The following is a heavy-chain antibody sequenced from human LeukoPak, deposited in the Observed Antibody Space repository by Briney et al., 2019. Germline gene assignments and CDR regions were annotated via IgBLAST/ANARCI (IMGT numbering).Heavy chain of an antibody. Sequence: GASVKVSCKASGYTFTSYDINWVRQATGQGLEWMGWMNPNSGNTGYAQKFQGRVTMTRNTSISTAYMELSRLRSDDAAVYYCARLGSSGSYALDYWGQGTLVTVSS. CDR1: GYTFTSYD. D-gene: IGHD3-10*01. V-gene: IGHV1-8*01. J-gene: IGHJ4*02. CDR2: MNPNSGNT. CDR3: ARLGSSGSYALDY.